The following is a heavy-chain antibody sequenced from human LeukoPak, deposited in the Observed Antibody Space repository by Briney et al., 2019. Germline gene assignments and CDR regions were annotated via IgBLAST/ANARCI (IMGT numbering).Heavy chain of an antibody. CDR3: AREGPRYSSSGTFDY. D-gene: IGHD6-13*01. Sequence: SETLSLTCAVYGGSFSGYYWNWIRQPPGKGLEWIGYIYYSGSTNYNPSLKSRVTISVDTSKNQFSLKLSSVTAADTAVYYCAREGPRYSSSGTFDYWGQGTLVTVSS. V-gene: IGHV4-59*01. J-gene: IGHJ4*02. CDR1: GGSFSGYY. CDR2: IYYSGST.